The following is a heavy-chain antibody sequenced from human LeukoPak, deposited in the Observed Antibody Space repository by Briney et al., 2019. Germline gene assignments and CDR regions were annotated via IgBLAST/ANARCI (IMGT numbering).Heavy chain of an antibody. D-gene: IGHD3/OR15-3a*01. Sequence: PSETLSLTCTVSGGSISSGDYYWSWIHQPPGKGLEWIGYIYYSGSTYYNPSLMSRVTISVDTSKNQFSLKLSSVTAADTAVYYCARDLGRDWAFDIWGQGTMVTVSS. V-gene: IGHV4-30-4*01. CDR3: ARDLGRDWAFDI. CDR2: IYYSGST. J-gene: IGHJ3*02. CDR1: GGSISSGDYY.